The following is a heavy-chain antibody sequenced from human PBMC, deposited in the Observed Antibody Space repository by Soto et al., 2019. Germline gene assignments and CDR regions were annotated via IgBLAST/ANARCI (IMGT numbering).Heavy chain of an antibody. CDR1: GFTFSSYG. CDR2: ISYDGSNK. J-gene: IGHJ6*02. V-gene: IGHV3-30*18. CDR3: AKDWVYCSSTSCYTYYYYGMDV. Sequence: GGSLRLSCAASGFTFSSYGMHWVRQAPGKGLEWVAVISYDGSNKYYADSVKGRFTISRDNSKNTLYLQMNSLRAEDTAVYYCAKDWVYCSSTSCYTYYYYGMDVWGQGTTVTVSS. D-gene: IGHD2-2*02.